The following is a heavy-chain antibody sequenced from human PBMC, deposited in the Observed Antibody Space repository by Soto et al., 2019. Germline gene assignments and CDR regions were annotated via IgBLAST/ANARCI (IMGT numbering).Heavy chain of an antibody. CDR1: GDSISGYY. Sequence: TSETLSLTCTVSGDSISGYYWSWIRQPPGKGLEWIGYIYESGSINYNPSLKSRVTMSIDTSKNQFSLKLSSVTAADTAVYYCARSGRSGYYYYYGMDVWGQGTTVTVSS. CDR2: IYESGSI. V-gene: IGHV4-59*01. J-gene: IGHJ6*02. D-gene: IGHD3-22*01. CDR3: ARSGRSGYYYYYGMDV.